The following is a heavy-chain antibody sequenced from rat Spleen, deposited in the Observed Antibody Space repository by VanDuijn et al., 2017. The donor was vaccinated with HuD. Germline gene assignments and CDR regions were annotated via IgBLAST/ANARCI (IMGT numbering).Heavy chain of an antibody. J-gene: IGHJ2*01. Sequence: EVQLVESGGGLVQPGRSLKLSCAASGFTFSNYGMAWVRQAPTKGLEWVATITYDGSSTYYRDSVKGRFTIYRDNAKSTLYLQMDSLRSEDTATYYCGRHDDYWGQGVMVTVSS. CDR3: GRHDDY. V-gene: IGHV5-29*01. CDR1: GFTFSNYG. CDR2: ITYDGSST.